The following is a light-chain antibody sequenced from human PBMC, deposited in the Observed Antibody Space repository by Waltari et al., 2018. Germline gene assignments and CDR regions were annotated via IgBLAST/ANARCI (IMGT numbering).Light chain of an antibody. CDR1: QSLLHSDGNYH. CDR3: MQGLQSPYT. Sequence: DIVMIQSPFSLPVIPGEPASISCRSSQSLLHSDGNYHLDWYLQKPGQSPQLLIYLGSSRASGVPDRFSGSGSGTDFTRRITRVEAEDVGVYYCMQGLQSPYTFGQGSRLEIK. J-gene: IGKJ2*01. V-gene: IGKV2-28*01. CDR2: LGS.